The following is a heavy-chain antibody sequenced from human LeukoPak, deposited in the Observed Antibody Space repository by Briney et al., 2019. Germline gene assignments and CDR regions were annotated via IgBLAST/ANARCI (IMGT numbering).Heavy chain of an antibody. V-gene: IGHV4-34*01. J-gene: IGHJ4*02. CDR3: ARDSSGYEIDY. CDR1: GGSFSDYY. CDR2: INHSGST. Sequence: PSETLSLTCAVYGGSFSDYYWTWIRQPPGKGLEWIGEINHSGSTNYNPSLKSRVTISVDTSKNQFSLKLSSVTAADTAVYYCARDSSGYEIDYWGQGTLVTVSS. D-gene: IGHD3-22*01.